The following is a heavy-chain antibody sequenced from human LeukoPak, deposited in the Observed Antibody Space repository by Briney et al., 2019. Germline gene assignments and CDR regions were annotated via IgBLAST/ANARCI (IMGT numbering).Heavy chain of an antibody. V-gene: IGHV4-59*01. Sequence: RASETLSLTCTVSGGSISSYYWSWIRQPPGKGLEWIGYIYYSGSTNYNPSLKSRVTISVDTSKNQFSLKLSSVTAADTAVYYCARGPLYSSEIWGQGTMVTVSS. CDR2: IYYSGST. J-gene: IGHJ3*02. CDR3: ARGPLYSSEI. D-gene: IGHD6-25*01. CDR1: GGSISSYY.